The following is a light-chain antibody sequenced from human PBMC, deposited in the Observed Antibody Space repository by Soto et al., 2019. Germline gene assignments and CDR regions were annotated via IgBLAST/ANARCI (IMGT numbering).Light chain of an antibody. V-gene: IGKV3-11*01. CDR1: QSVSSY. CDR2: DAS. Sequence: EVVMTQSPATLSVSPVEGATLSFRASQSVSSYLAWYQQKPGQAPRLLIYDASNRATGIPARFSGSGSGTDFTLTISSLEPEDFAVYYCQQRSNWPLTFGGGTKVDIK. J-gene: IGKJ4*01. CDR3: QQRSNWPLT.